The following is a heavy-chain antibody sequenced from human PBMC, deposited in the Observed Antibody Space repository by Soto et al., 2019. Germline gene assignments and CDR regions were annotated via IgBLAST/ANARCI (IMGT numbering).Heavy chain of an antibody. V-gene: IGHV4-61*01. CDR1: GGSVSSGSYY. J-gene: IGHJ4*02. D-gene: IGHD6-13*01. CDR3: ARVTSSSSFDY. CDR2: IYYSGST. Sequence: PSETLSLNCTVSGGSVSSGSYYWSWIRQPPGKGLGWIGDIYYSGSTNYNPSLKSLVTISVDTSKNQFSLKLSSVTAADTAVYYCARVTSSSSFDYWGQGTLVTVSS.